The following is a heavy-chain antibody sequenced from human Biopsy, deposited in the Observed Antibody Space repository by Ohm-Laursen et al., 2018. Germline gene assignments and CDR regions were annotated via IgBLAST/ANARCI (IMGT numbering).Heavy chain of an antibody. J-gene: IGHJ5*02. V-gene: IGHV1-69*06. Sequence: GSSVKVSCKASGGTFTNHAVGWVRQAPGQGLEWVGSFIPLFNTANYADKFQGRVTLTADKSTTTAYMELSGLRSEDTAVYFCARGYSRRVSIFEASIYWFDTWGQGTLVTVSS. CDR2: FIPLFNTA. CDR3: ARGYSRRVSIFEASIYWFDT. D-gene: IGHD3-10*01. CDR1: GGTFTNHA.